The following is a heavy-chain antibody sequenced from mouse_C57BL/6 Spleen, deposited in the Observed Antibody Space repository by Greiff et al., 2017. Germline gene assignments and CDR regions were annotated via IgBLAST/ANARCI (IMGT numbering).Heavy chain of an antibody. CDR1: GFNINDYY. V-gene: IGHV14-2*01. Sequence: LVESGAELVKPGASVKLSCTASGFNINDYYMHWVKQRTEQGLEWIGRIDPEDGETKYAPKFQGKATLTADTSSNTAYLQLSSLTSEDTAVYYCARYCGSSWDWYFDVWGTGTTVTGSS. J-gene: IGHJ1*03. CDR2: IDPEDGET. D-gene: IGHD1-1*01. CDR3: ARYCGSSWDWYFDV.